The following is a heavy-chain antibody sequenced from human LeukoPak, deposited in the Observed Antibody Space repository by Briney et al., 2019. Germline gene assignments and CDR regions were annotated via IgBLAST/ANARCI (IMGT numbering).Heavy chain of an antibody. Sequence: GGSLRLSCAASGFTFSTYWMHWVRQAPGKGLVWVSRINTDGSRTDSVEGRFTISRDNAKNTLYLQMNSLRAEDTAVYHCARVSRGNYYFDYWGPGTLVTVSS. J-gene: IGHJ4*02. CDR3: ARVSRGNYYFDY. V-gene: IGHV3-74*01. CDR2: INTDGSRT. CDR1: GFTFSTYW.